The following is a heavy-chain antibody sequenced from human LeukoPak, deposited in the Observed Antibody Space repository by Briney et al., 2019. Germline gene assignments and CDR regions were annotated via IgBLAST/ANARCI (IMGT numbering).Heavy chain of an antibody. CDR1: GGSISGYY. CDR3: ARGRNRRYYYYMDV. Sequence: SETLSLTCTVSGGSISGYYWNWIRQPPGKGLEWIGHIYYSGSTDYNPSLKSRVTISVDTSKNQFSLKLSSVTAADTAVYYCARGRNRRYYYYMDVWGKGTTVTVSS. D-gene: IGHD1-14*01. CDR2: IYYSGST. V-gene: IGHV4-59*12. J-gene: IGHJ6*03.